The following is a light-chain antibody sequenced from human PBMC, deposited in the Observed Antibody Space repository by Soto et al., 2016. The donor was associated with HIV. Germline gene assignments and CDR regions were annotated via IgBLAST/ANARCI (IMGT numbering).Light chain of an antibody. CDR2: KTS. CDR1: QSVSVW. Sequence: DIQMTQFPSTLSASIGDRVTITCRASQSVSVWLAWYQQKPGKAPNLLIFKTSTLEIGVPSRFSGSGSGTEFTLTISGLQADDSATYYCQQYDSFPWTFGQGTKVEV. CDR3: QQYDSFPWT. V-gene: IGKV1-5*03. J-gene: IGKJ1*01.